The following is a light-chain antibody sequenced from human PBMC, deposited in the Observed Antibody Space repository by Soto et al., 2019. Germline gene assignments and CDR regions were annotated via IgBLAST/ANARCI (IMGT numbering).Light chain of an antibody. Sequence: QSALTQPASGSGSPGQSITISCSGTSSDVGSYSHVAWYQQFPGKTPKLIIYEVTYRPSGASHRFSASKSGNTASLTISGLQAGDEADYYCISYTGSSTSYVFGTGTKVTVL. CDR2: EVT. CDR3: ISYTGSSTSYV. CDR1: SSDVGSYSH. V-gene: IGLV2-14*01. J-gene: IGLJ1*01.